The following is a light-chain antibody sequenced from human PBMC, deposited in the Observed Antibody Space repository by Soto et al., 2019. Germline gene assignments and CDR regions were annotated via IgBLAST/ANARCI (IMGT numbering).Light chain of an antibody. CDR1: QTVITS. V-gene: IGKV3-11*01. CDR3: QQRSSWPPELS. CDR2: DAS. J-gene: IGKJ3*01. Sequence: EIVLTQSPATLSLSPGERATLSCRASQTVITSVAWYQQKPGQAPRLLIYDASNRATGIPARFSGSGSGTDFTLTISSLEPEDFAVYYCQQRSSWPPELSFGPGTKVD.